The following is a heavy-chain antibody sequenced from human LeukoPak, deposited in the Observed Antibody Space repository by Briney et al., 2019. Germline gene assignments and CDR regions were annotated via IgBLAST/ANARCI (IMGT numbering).Heavy chain of an antibody. CDR3: ARGRYSYVIDY. Sequence: GGSLRLSRAASGFTFSSYDMHWVRQATGKGLEWVSAIGTAGDTYYPGSVKGRFTISRENAKNSLYLQMNSLRAGDTAVYYCARGRYSYVIDYWGQGTLVTVSS. CDR1: GFTFSSYD. V-gene: IGHV3-13*01. CDR2: IGTAGDT. J-gene: IGHJ4*02. D-gene: IGHD5-18*01.